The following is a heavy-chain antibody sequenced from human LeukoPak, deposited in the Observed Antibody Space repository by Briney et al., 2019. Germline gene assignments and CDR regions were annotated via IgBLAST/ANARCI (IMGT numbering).Heavy chain of an antibody. CDR1: GVSISSYY. D-gene: IGHD4-11*01. Sequence: PSETLSLTCTVSGVSISSYYWSWLRQPAGKGLEWFGRIYTSGSTNYNPSLKSRVTMSVDTSKNQFSLKLSSVTAADTAVYYCAAMTPDYYYYYMDVWGKGTTVTVSS. CDR2: IYTSGST. CDR3: AAMTPDYYYYYMDV. J-gene: IGHJ6*03. V-gene: IGHV4-4*07.